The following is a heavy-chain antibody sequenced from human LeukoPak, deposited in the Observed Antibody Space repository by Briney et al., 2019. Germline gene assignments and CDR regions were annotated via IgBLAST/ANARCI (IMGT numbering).Heavy chain of an antibody. CDR2: INRDGSST. Sequence: PGGSLRLSCAASGFTFSNYWMHWVRQAPGKGLVWVSRINRDGSSTNYADSVKGRFTISRDNAKNTLYLQMNSLRVEDTAVYYCATPGSTAARRDYWGQGTLVTVSP. J-gene: IGHJ4*02. CDR3: ATPGSTAARRDY. V-gene: IGHV3-74*01. CDR1: GFTFSNYW. D-gene: IGHD6-6*01.